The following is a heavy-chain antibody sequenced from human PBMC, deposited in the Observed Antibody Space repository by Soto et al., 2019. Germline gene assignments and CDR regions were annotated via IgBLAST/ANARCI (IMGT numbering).Heavy chain of an antibody. CDR3: AKGQGNYYGSGSFRGGVDV. CDR1: GFTFSTYA. J-gene: IGHJ6*01. D-gene: IGHD3-10*01. CDR2: ISGSGGST. V-gene: IGHV3-23*01. Sequence: EVQLLESGGGLVEPGGSLRLSCAASGFTFSTYAMTWVRQAPGKGLEWVSGISGSGGSTYYADSVKGRFTISRDNSKNTLYLQMNSLRAEDTAVYYCAKGQGNYYGSGSFRGGVDVW.